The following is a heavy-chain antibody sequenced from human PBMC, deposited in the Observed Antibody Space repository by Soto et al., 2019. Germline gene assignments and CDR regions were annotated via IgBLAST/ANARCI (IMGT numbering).Heavy chain of an antibody. D-gene: IGHD6-19*01. CDR2: ISYDGSNK. Sequence: GGSLRLSCAASGFTFSSYAMHWVRQAPGKGLEWVAVISYDGSNKYYADSVKGRFTISRDNSKNTLYLQMNSLRAEDTAVYYCARDDQYSSGWYPSYYHYGLAVWGQGTTVTVSS. CDR1: GFTFSSYA. CDR3: ARDDQYSSGWYPSYYHYGLAV. J-gene: IGHJ6*02. V-gene: IGHV3-30-3*01.